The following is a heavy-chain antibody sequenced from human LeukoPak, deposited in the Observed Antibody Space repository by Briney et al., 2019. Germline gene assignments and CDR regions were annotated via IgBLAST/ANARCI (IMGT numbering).Heavy chain of an antibody. J-gene: IGHJ4*02. Sequence: GGSLRLSCAASGFTFSSYEMNWVRQAPGKGLEWVSYISSSGSTIYYADSVKGRFTISRDNSKNTLYLQMNSLRAEDTAVYWCAKSGYNRFDYWGQGTLVTVSS. CDR2: ISSSGSTI. CDR3: AKSGYNRFDY. CDR1: GFTFSSYE. D-gene: IGHD5-24*01. V-gene: IGHV3-48*03.